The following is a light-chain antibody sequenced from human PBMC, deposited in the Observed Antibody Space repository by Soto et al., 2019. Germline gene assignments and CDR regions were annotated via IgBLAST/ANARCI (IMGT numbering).Light chain of an antibody. CDR1: QSLVHSDTNSY. CDR2: KIS. V-gene: IGKV2-24*01. Sequence: DIVMTQTPLSSPVTLGQPASISCRSSQSLVHSDTNSYLSWLQQRPGQPPRLLIYKISNRFPGGRDRISSSGGGTAFKLRISRVGADDGAVYYCMHASEIAYTFGPGTKLVIK. CDR3: MHASEIAYT. J-gene: IGKJ2*01.